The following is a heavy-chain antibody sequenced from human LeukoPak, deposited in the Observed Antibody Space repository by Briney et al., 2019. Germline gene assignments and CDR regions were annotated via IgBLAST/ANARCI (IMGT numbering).Heavy chain of an antibody. Sequence: GGSLRLSCAASGFTFSSYAMSWVRQAPGKGLEWVSAISGSGGSTYYADSVKGRFTISRDNSKNTLYLQMNSLSAEDTAVYYCASPVVVVATREVDYWGQGTLVTVSS. CDR3: ASPVVVVATREVDY. CDR1: GFTFSSYA. J-gene: IGHJ4*02. D-gene: IGHD2-15*01. CDR2: ISGSGGST. V-gene: IGHV3-23*01.